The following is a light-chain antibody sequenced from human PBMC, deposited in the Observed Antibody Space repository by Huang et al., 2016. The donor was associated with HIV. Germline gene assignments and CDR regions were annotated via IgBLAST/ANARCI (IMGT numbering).Light chain of an antibody. V-gene: IGKV2-28*01. CDR3: IQSLQTPQT. CDR2: LGF. CDR1: QSLLHSNGYNY. J-gene: IGKJ1*01. Sequence: DIVMTQSPLSLPVTPGEPASISCRSSQSLLHSNGYNYLDWYLQKPGQSPQLLIYLGFKRASGVPDRFSGSGSGTDFTLKISRGEAEDVGVYYCIQSLQTPQTFGQGTKVEIK.